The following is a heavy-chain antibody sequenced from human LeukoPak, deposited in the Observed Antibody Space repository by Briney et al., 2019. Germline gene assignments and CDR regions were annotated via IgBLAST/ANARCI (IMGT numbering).Heavy chain of an antibody. V-gene: IGHV3-43*02. D-gene: IGHD1-26*01. CDR1: GFTFDDYA. Sequence: GGSLRLSCAASGFTFDDYAMHWVRQAPGKGLEWVSLISGDGGSTYYADSVKCRFTISRDNSKNSLYLQMNSLRTEDTALYYCAKDANIISGSYWSGDAFDIWGQGTMVTVSS. CDR2: ISGDGGST. CDR3: AKDANIISGSYWSGDAFDI. J-gene: IGHJ3*02.